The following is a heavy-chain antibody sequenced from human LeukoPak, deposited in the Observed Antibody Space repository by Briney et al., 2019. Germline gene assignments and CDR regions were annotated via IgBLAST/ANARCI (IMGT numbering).Heavy chain of an antibody. CDR2: INTSGGST. CDR3: ARGSRWLGDY. CDR1: GYRFTSYY. D-gene: IGHD5-24*01. V-gene: IGHV1-46*01. J-gene: IGHJ4*02. Sequence: ASEKVSCKASGYRFTSYYMQWIREAPGQGLEWMGVINTSGGSTSYEQKFQDRVTMTRDTSTSTVYVELSSLRSEDTAVYYCARGSRWLGDYWGQGTLVTVSS.